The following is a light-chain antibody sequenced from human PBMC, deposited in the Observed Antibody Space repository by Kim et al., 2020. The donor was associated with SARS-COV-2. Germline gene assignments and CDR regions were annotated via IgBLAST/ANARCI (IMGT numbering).Light chain of an antibody. J-gene: IGLJ1*01. Sequence: SSELTQDPGVSVALGQTVKITCQGDSLRKFYASWYQQKPGQAPLLVIFGKNNRPSGTPDRFSGSNSGNTASLTINGAQAEDEADYYCNSRDSSANHLVVF. CDR1: SLRKFY. V-gene: IGLV3-19*01. CDR2: GKN. CDR3: NSRDSSANHLVV.